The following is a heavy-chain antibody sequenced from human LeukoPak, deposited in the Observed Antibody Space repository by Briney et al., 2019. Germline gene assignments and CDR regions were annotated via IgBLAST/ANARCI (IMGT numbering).Heavy chain of an antibody. CDR1: GGSIGSYY. V-gene: IGHV4-59*08. J-gene: IGHJ5*02. CDR3: ARQLLWFGAERWFDP. D-gene: IGHD3-10*01. CDR2: IYYSGST. Sequence: SETLSLTCTVSGGSIGSYYWSWIRQPPGKGLEWIGYIYYSGSTNYNPSLKSRVTISVDTSKNQFSLKLSSVTAADTAVYYCARQLLWFGAERWFDPWGQGTLVTVSS.